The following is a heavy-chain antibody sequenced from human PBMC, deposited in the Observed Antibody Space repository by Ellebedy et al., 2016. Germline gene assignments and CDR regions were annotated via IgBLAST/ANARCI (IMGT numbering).Heavy chain of an antibody. V-gene: IGHV1-46*04. CDR3: ASGFDNSGCLDY. D-gene: IGHD3-22*01. J-gene: IGHJ4*02. Sequence: ASVKVSCKESGDTFSSYCVHWVRQAPGQGLEWMGIINPSGGSTSYAQKLQGRITMTKNTSTTAVYMELSSLRSEDTAVYYCASGFDNSGCLDYWGQGTLVTVSS. CDR1: GDTFSSYC. CDR2: INPSGGST.